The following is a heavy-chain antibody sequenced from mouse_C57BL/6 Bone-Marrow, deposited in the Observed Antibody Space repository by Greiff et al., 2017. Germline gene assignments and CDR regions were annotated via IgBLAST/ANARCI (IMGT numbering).Heavy chain of an antibody. J-gene: IGHJ1*03. Sequence: QVQLQQPGTELVKPGASVKLSCKASGYTFTSYWMHWVKQRPGKGLEWIGKINPSNGGTNYNEKFKGKATLAVDKSSSTAYMHLSSLTSEDSAVYYCARYRGYFDVWGTGTTVTVSS. CDR1: GYTFTSYW. CDR2: INPSNGGT. CDR3: ARYRGYFDV. V-gene: IGHV1-53*01.